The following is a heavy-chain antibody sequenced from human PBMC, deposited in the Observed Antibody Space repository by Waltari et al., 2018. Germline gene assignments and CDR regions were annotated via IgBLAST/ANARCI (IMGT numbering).Heavy chain of an antibody. CDR2: IYYSGST. J-gene: IGHJ4*02. V-gene: IGHV4-39*01. D-gene: IGHD5-12*01. CDR1: GGSISSSRYH. CDR3: ARRQYGGFYFDY. Sequence: QLQLQESGPGLVKPSETLSLTGTVSGGSISSSRYHWGGTRQPPGKGLEWFGSIYYSGSTYYNPSLKSRVTISVDTSKNQFSLKLSSVTAADTAVYYCARRQYGGFYFDYWGQGTLVTVSS.